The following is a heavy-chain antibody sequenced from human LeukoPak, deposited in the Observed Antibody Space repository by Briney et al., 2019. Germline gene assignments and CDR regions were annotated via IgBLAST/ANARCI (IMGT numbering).Heavy chain of an antibody. CDR2: INSYSGDT. D-gene: IGHD5/OR15-5a*01. J-gene: IGHJ4*02. CDR1: GYTFTYYY. V-gene: IGHV1-2*02. CDR3: ARASVENTLRIDDY. Sequence: GASVKVSCKASGYTFTYYYMHWVRQAPGQGLEWMGWINSYSGDTKYAPKFQGRVTLTRDTSITTAYMDLSRLKSDDTAVYYCARASVENTLRIDDYWGQGTLVTVSS.